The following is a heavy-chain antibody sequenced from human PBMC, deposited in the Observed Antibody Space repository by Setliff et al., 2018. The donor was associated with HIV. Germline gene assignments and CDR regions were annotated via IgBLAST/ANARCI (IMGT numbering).Heavy chain of an antibody. V-gene: IGHV3-48*01. J-gene: IGHJ4*02. Sequence: GESLKISCAASGFTFNTYGMNWVRHAPGKGLEWVAQISSSGFPIYYADSVRGRFTASRDNGKNSLFLQMNSLRAEDTAVYYCVRGTLDFWGQGNLVTVSS. CDR3: VRGTLDF. CDR1: GFTFNTYG. CDR2: ISSSGFPI.